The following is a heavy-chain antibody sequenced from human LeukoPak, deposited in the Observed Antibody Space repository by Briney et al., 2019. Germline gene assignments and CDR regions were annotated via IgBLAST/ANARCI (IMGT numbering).Heavy chain of an antibody. V-gene: IGHV3-23*01. J-gene: IGHJ4*02. CDR2: ISGSGGST. CDR1: GFTFSSYA. Sequence: GGSLRLSCAASGFTFSSYAMTWVRQAPGKGLEWVPTISGSGGSTYYADSVKGRFTISRDNSKKTLFLQMNSLKAEDTAVYYCVKDQIGAYSSGWYEKWGQGTLVTVSS. CDR3: VKDQIGAYSSGWYEK. D-gene: IGHD6-19*01.